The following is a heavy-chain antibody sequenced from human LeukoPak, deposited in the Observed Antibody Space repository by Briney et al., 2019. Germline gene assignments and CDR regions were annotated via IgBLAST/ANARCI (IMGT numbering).Heavy chain of an antibody. CDR3: ARVRHYYDSSGYYVFDY. V-gene: IGHV4-59*01. Sequence: SETLFLTCTISGSSISSYYWSWIRQPPGKGLEWIGYIYYSGSTNYNPSLKSRVTISVDTSKNQFFLKLSSVTAADTAVYYCARVRHYYDSSGYYVFDYWGQGTLVTVSS. CDR1: GSSISSYY. J-gene: IGHJ4*02. CDR2: IYYSGST. D-gene: IGHD3-22*01.